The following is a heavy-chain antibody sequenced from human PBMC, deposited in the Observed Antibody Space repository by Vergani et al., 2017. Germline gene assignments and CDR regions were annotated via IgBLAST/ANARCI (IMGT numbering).Heavy chain of an antibody. D-gene: IGHD6-19*01. Sequence: EVQLVESGGGLVKPGGSLRLSCAASGFTFSSYSMNWVRQAPGKGLEWVSSISSSSSYIYYADSVKGRFTISRDNAKNSLYLQMNSLRAEDTAVYYCAGESIAVACTDVDYWGQGTLVTVSS. CDR1: GFTFSSYS. J-gene: IGHJ4*02. CDR3: AGESIAVACTDVDY. CDR2: ISSSSSYI. V-gene: IGHV3-21*01.